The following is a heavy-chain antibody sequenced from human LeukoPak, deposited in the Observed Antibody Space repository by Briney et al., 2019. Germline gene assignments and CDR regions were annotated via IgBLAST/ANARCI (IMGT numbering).Heavy chain of an antibody. CDR2: IYYSGST. CDR1: GGSISSSSNY. D-gene: IGHD1-1*01. CDR3: ARLGTDLPYWYFDL. V-gene: IGHV4-39*02. J-gene: IGHJ2*01. Sequence: PSETLSLTCTVSGGSISSSSNYWGWIRQPPGKGLEWIGSIYYSGSTNYNPSLKSRVTISVDTSKNHFSLKLSSVTAGDTAVYYCARLGTDLPYWYFDLWGRGTLVTASS.